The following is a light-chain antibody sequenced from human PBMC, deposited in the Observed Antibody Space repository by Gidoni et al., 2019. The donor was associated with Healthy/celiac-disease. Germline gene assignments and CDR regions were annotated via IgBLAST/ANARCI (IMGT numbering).Light chain of an antibody. CDR1: QSVSSSY. Sequence: EIVLTQSPGTLSLSPGERATLSCRASQSVSSSYFAWDQQKPGQAPRLLIYGASSRATGIPDRFSGSGSGTDFTLTISRLEPEDFAVYYCQQYGSSPYSFGQGTKLEIK. CDR2: GAS. V-gene: IGKV3-20*01. CDR3: QQYGSSPYS. J-gene: IGKJ2*03.